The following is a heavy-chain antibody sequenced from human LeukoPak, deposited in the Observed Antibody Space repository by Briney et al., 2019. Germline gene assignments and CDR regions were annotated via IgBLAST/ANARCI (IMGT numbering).Heavy chain of an antibody. CDR2: IKPDGSES. V-gene: IGHV3-7*01. D-gene: IGHD2/OR15-2a*01. J-gene: IGHJ4*02. CDR3: ATEDYFRFDF. CDR1: GFTFSRYW. Sequence: GGSLRLSCAASGFTFSRYWMNWVRQAPGKGLERVAKIKPDGSESSYVDSVRGRFTMSRDNAKNSLYLQMDTLTADDTAVYYCATEDYFRFDFWGQGTVVTVSS.